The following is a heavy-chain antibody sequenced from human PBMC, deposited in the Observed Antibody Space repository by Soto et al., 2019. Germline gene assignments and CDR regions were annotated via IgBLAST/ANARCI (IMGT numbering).Heavy chain of an antibody. Sequence: SETLSLTCTVSGGSVNSYYWSWIRQPPGKGLEWIGYIFYSGSTNHNPSLKSRVTISVDTSKNQFSLKLSSVTAADTAVYYCARLLAARRYYYYYGMDVWGQGTTVTVSS. D-gene: IGHD6-6*01. CDR2: IFYSGST. CDR1: GGSVNSYY. CDR3: ARLLAARRYYYYYGMDV. J-gene: IGHJ6*02. V-gene: IGHV4-59*02.